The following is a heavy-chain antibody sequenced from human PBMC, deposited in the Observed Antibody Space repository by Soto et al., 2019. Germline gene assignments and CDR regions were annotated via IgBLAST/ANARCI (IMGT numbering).Heavy chain of an antibody. V-gene: IGHV1-18*01. CDR3: ARGPNYVLRYFDWLLRNEWDVYYFDY. Sequence: ASVKVSCKASGYTFTSYGISWVRQAPGQGLEWMGWISAYNGNTNYAQKLQGRVTMTTDTSTSTAYMELRSLRSEDTAVYYCARGPNYVLRYFDWLLRNEWDVYYFDYWGQGTLVTVSS. CDR2: ISAYNGNT. CDR1: GYTFTSYG. J-gene: IGHJ4*02. D-gene: IGHD3-9*01.